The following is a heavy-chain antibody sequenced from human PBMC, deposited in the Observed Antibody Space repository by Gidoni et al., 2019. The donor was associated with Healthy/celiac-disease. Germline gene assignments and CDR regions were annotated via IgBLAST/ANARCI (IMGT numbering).Heavy chain of an antibody. CDR3: ARHMRRIQLGAFDI. J-gene: IGHJ3*02. V-gene: IGHV4-39*01. CDR1: GCSISSSSYY. Sequence: QLQLQESGPGLVKPSETLSLTCTVSGCSISSSSYYWGWIRQPPGKGLEWIGSIYYSGSTYYNPSLKSRVTISVDTSKNQFSLKLSSVTAADTAVYYCARHMRRIQLGAFDIWGQGTMVTVSS. CDR2: IYYSGST. D-gene: IGHD6-6*01.